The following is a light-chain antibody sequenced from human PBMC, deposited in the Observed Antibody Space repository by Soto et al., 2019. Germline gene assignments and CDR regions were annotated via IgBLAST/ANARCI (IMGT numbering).Light chain of an antibody. CDR2: SAS. CDR1: RDISTW. Sequence: IHMTQSPSSVSASVGDRVTITCQASRDISTWVAWYQPKPGKAPKLLIYSASALTRGVPSRFSGSGSGTDVALTVSSLQHADVATYNCQQADTFPWTFGQGTKVDI. CDR3: QQADTFPWT. V-gene: IGKV1D-12*01. J-gene: IGKJ1*01.